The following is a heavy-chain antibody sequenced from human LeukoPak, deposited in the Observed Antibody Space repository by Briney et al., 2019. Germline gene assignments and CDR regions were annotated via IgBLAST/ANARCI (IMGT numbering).Heavy chain of an antibody. Sequence: PSETLSLTCAVYGGSFSGYYWSWIRQPPGKGLEWIGEINHSGSTNYNPSLKSRVTISVDTSKNQFSLKLSSVTAADTAVYYCARIKPLGYCSSTSCRDYWGQGTLVTVSS. CDR3: ARIKPLGYCSSTSCRDY. D-gene: IGHD2-2*01. J-gene: IGHJ4*02. CDR2: INHSGST. CDR1: GGSFSGYY. V-gene: IGHV4-34*01.